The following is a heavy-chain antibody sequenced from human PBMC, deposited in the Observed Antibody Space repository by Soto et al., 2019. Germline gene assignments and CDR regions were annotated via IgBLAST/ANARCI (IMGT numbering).Heavy chain of an antibody. V-gene: IGHV1-69*12. D-gene: IGHD4-17*01. Sequence: QVQLVQSGAEVKKPGSSVKVSCKASGGTFSSYAISWVRQAPGQGLEWMGGIIPIFGTANYAQKFQGRVRIPADESTSTAYMELSSLRSEDTAVYYCARDHYGDYGAEYFQHWGQGTLVTVSS. CDR2: IIPIFGTA. CDR3: ARDHYGDYGAEYFQH. J-gene: IGHJ1*01. CDR1: GGTFSSYA.